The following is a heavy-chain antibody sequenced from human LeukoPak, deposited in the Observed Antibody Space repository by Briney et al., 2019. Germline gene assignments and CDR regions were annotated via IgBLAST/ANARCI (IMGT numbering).Heavy chain of an antibody. CDR3: AIMHGYYDGTGYWVQ. D-gene: IGHD3-22*01. CDR1: GFTFASYG. V-gene: IGHV3-23*01. J-gene: IGHJ1*01. CDR2: ITTNGGRT. Sequence: GGSLRLSCAASGFTFASYGMSWVRQAPGKGLEWVSFITTNGGRTSYADSVEGRFTISRDNPRNTLYMQMNSLSDEDTAVYYCAIMHGYYDGTGYWVQWGQGTLVTVSS.